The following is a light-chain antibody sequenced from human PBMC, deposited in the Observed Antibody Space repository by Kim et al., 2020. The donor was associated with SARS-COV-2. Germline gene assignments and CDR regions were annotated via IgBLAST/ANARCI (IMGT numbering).Light chain of an antibody. CDR2: QDS. J-gene: IGLJ2*01. CDR3: QAWDSSTLV. V-gene: IGLV3-1*01. Sequence: SYELTQPPSVSVSPEQTASITCSGDKLGDKYACWYQQKPGQSPVLVIYQDSKRPSGIPERFSGSNSGNTATLTISGTQAMDEADYYCQAWDSSTLVFGGGTQLTVL. CDR1: KLGDKY.